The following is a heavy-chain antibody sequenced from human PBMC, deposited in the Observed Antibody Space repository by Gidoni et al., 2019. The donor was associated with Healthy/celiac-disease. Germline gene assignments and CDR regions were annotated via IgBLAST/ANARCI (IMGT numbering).Heavy chain of an antibody. CDR3: AKSGFSYYFDY. J-gene: IGHJ4*02. CDR2: ISYDGSNK. V-gene: IGHV3-30*18. Sequence: QVQLVESGGGVVQPGRSLRLSCAASGFTFRSYGMHWVRQAPGKGLEWGAVISYDGSNKYYADSVKGRFTIASDNSKNTLYLQMNSLRAEDTAVYYCAKSGFSYYFDYWGQGTLVTVSS. CDR1: GFTFRSYG. D-gene: IGHD3-10*01.